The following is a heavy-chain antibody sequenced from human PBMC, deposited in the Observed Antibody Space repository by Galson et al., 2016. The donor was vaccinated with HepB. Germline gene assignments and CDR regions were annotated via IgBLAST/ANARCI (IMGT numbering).Heavy chain of an antibody. V-gene: IGHV3-48*01. D-gene: IGHD3-9*01. Sequence: SLRLSCAASGFSFSSGFTFSSYSMNWVRQAPGKGLEWISYISPTGNTMFYADSVKGRFTISRDNAKNSLYLQMNSLRAEDTAVYDCSRDGNVLTGYYCMDVWGQGTTGTVS. CDR3: SRDGNVLTGYYCMDV. CDR1: GFSFSSGFTFSSYS. J-gene: IGHJ6*02. CDR2: ISPTGNTM.